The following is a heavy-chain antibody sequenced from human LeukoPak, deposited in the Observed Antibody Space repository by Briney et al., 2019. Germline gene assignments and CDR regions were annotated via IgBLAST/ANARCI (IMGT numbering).Heavy chain of an antibody. CDR2: INWDGRST. D-gene: IGHD6-13*01. Sequence: GGSLRLSCASSGFTFNDYTMHWVRQAPGKGLEWVSLINWDGRSTYYADSVKGRFTISRDNSKNSLYLQMNSLRPEDTALYFCAKSSSSYYYYMDVWGIGTTVTISS. CDR1: GFTFNDYT. V-gene: IGHV3-43*01. J-gene: IGHJ6*03. CDR3: AKSSSSYYYYMDV.